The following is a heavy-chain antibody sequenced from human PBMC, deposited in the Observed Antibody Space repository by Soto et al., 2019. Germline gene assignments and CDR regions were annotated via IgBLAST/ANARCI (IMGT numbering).Heavy chain of an antibody. CDR1: GGTFSSYA. CDR3: ARGVGIYRSGSYYTNNWFDP. J-gene: IGHJ5*02. Sequence: QVQLVQSGAEVKKPGSSVKVSCKASGGTFSSYAISWVRQAPGQGLEWMGGIIPIFGTANYAQQFQGRVTITANEATSTAYMELSSLRSEDTAVYYGARGVGIYRSGSYYTNNWFDPWGQGTLVTVSS. CDR2: IIPIFGTA. V-gene: IGHV1-69*01. D-gene: IGHD3-10*01.